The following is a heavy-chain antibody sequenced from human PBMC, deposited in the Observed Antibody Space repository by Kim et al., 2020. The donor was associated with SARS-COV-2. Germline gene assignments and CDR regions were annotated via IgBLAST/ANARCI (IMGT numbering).Heavy chain of an antibody. CDR3: TRDRYSGPPISRGAMPSDY. J-gene: IGHJ4*02. D-gene: IGHD3-10*01. CDR1: GFTFGDYA. V-gene: IGHV3-49*04. Sequence: GGSLRLSCTASGFTFGDYAMSWVRQAPGKGLEWVGFIRSKAYGGTTEYAASVKGRFTISRDDSKSIAYLQMNSLKTEDTAVYYCTRDRYSGPPISRGAMPSDYWGQGTLVTVSS. CDR2: IRSKAYGGTT.